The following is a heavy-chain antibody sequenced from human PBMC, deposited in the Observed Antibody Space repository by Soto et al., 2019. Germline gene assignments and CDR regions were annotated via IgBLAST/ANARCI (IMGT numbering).Heavy chain of an antibody. CDR3: ARIDSHRGPYYGSGSKQYYYYGMDV. CDR1: GGTFSSYA. J-gene: IGHJ6*02. Sequence: SVKVSCKASGGTFSSYAISWVRQAPGQGLEWMGGIIPIVGTANYAQTFQGRVTITADKSTSTAYMELSSLRSEDTAVYYCARIDSHRGPYYGSGSKQYYYYGMDVWGQGTTVTVSS. V-gene: IGHV1-69*06. D-gene: IGHD3-10*01. CDR2: IIPIVGTA.